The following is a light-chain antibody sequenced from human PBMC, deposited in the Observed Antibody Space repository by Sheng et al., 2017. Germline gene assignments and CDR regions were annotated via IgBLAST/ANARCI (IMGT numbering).Light chain of an antibody. V-gene: IGKV3-11*01. Sequence: EIVLTQSPGTLSLSPGQRATLSCRASQSVSNSYLAWYQQKPGQAPRLLIYDASKRAAGIPARFSGSGSGTDFTLTISSLEPEDFALYYCQQRANWPPLTFGGGTKVEIK. CDR1: QSVSNSY. CDR2: DAS. J-gene: IGKJ4*01. CDR3: QQRANWPPLT.